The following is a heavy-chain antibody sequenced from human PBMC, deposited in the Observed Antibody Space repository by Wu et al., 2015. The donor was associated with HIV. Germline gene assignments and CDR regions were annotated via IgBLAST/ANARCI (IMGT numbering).Heavy chain of an antibody. D-gene: IGHD2-2*02. V-gene: IGHV1-69-2*01. J-gene: IGHJ4*02. Sequence: EVQLVQSGAEVKKPGTTVKISCKVSRNTFSDYYINWVQQAPGKGLAWMGLVDPEDNETKYAEKFQGRVTITADTSTDTVYMELSSLKSEDTAVYYCAIASTVPVVPPAIVYWGQGTLVTVSS. CDR2: VDPEDNET. CDR3: AIASTVPVVPPAIVY. CDR1: RNTFSDYY.